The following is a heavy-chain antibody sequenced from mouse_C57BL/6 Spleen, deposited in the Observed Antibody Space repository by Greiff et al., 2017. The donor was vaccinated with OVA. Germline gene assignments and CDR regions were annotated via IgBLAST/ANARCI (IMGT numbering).Heavy chain of an antibody. D-gene: IGHD4-1*02. Sequence: VQLQQPGAELVKPGASVKLSCKASGYTFTSYWMHWVKQRPGQGLEWIGMIHPNSGSTNYNEKFKSKATLTVDKSSSTAYMQLSSLTSEDSAVYDGAKDNWDVGFAYWGQGTLVTVSA. CDR1: GYTFTSYW. J-gene: IGHJ3*01. V-gene: IGHV1-64*01. CDR2: IHPNSGST. CDR3: AKDNWDVGFAY.